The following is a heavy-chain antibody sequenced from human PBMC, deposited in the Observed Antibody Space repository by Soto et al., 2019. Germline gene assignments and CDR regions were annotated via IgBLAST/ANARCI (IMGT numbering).Heavy chain of an antibody. CDR1: GFTFNSYY. J-gene: IGHJ4*02. D-gene: IGHD5-12*01. V-gene: IGHV3-7*03. CDR3: VRDWRDGYDHSFNN. Sequence: EVQLVESGGGLVQPGGSLRLSCAASGFTFNSYYMSWVRQAPGEGLEWVANIKTDGSEKYYVDSVEGRFTISRDNARNSLYLQMNSLRAEDTAVYYCVRDWRDGYDHSFNNWGQGTPVTVSS. CDR2: IKTDGSEK.